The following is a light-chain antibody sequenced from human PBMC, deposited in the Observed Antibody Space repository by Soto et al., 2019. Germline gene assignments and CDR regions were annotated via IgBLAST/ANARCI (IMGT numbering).Light chain of an antibody. CDR3: TSWTTSTTMI. Sequence: QSVLTQPASVSGSPGQSITISCTGTSSDIGAYNYVSWYQQHPGKAPKLMIYDVNIRPSGVSNRFSGSKSGNTASLTISGLQAEDEADYYCTSWTTSTTMIFGGRTKLTVL. V-gene: IGLV2-14*03. J-gene: IGLJ2*01. CDR2: DVN. CDR1: SSDIGAYNY.